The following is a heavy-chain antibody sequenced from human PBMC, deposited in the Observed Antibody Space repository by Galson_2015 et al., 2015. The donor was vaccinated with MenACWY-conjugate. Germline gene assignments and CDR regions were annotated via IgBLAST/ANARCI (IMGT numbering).Heavy chain of an antibody. Sequence: SLRLSCAASGFTFSSYWMSWVRQAPGKGLEWVANIKQDGSEKYYVDSVKGRFTISRDNAKNSLYLQMNSLRAEDTAVYYCARDERLVMTMLRDYYYGMDVWGQGTTVTVSS. J-gene: IGHJ6*02. D-gene: IGHD3-9*01. CDR1: GFTFSSYW. CDR2: IKQDGSEK. V-gene: IGHV3-7*03. CDR3: ARDERLVMTMLRDYYYGMDV.